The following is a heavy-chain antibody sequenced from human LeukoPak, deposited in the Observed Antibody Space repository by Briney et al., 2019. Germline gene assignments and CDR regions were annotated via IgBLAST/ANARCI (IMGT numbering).Heavy chain of an antibody. D-gene: IGHD3-9*01. Sequence: GGSLRLSCAASGFPFDEHAMHWVRQVPGKPLEWVSLINWDATTAYYADSVKGRFTISRDNHKNSLSLQMYSLRPEDTALYYCAKDYDVLTGAVDYWGHGTLVTVSS. CDR1: GFPFDEHA. V-gene: IGHV3-43D*03. J-gene: IGHJ4*01. CDR2: INWDATTA. CDR3: AKDYDVLTGAVDY.